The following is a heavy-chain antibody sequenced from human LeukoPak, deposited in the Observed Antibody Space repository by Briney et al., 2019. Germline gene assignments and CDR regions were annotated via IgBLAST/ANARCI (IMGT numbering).Heavy chain of an antibody. D-gene: IGHD6-19*01. V-gene: IGHV3-23*01. CDR2: ISGSGGST. CDR3: ARDPEYSSGWSKRAFDI. Sequence: PGGSLRLSCAASGFTFSSYAMSWVRQAPGKGLEWVSAISGSGGSTYYADSVKGRFTISRDNSKNTLYLQMNSLRAEDTAVYYCARDPEYSSGWSKRAFDIWGQGTMVTVSS. CDR1: GFTFSSYA. J-gene: IGHJ3*02.